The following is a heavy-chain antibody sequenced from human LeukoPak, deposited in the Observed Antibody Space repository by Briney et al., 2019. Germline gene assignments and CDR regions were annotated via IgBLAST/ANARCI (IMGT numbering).Heavy chain of an antibody. D-gene: IGHD6-19*01. V-gene: IGHV4-34*01. J-gene: IGHJ1*01. CDR3: ARGGVAGTTSPPPYVHHEYFQH. Sequence: SETLSLTCAVYGGSFSGYYWSWIRQPPGKGLEWIGEINHSGSTNYNPSLKSRVTISVDTSKNQFPLKLSSVTAADTAVYYCARGGVAGTTSPPPYVHHEYFQHWGQGTLVTVSS. CDR1: GGSFSGYY. CDR2: INHSGST.